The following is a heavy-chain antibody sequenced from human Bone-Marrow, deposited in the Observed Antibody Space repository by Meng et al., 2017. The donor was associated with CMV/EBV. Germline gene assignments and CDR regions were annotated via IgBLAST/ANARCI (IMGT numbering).Heavy chain of an antibody. Sequence: SVKVSCKASGGTFSSYTISWVRQAPGQGLEWMGRIIPILGIANYAQKFQGRVTITADKSTSTAYMELSSLRSEDTAVYYCARGEWLWNAFDIWGQGTRVTVSS. J-gene: IGHJ3*02. CDR2: IIPILGIA. D-gene: IGHD3-3*01. CDR3: ARGEWLWNAFDI. V-gene: IGHV1-69*02. CDR1: GGTFSSYT.